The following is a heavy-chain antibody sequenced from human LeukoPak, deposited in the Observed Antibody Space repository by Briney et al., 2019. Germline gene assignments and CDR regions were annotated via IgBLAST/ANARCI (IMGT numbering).Heavy chain of an antibody. D-gene: IGHD3-10*01. Sequence: SETLSLTCTVSGGSISSYYWSWIRQPPGKGLEWIGYIYYSGSTNYNPSLKSRVTISVDTSKNQFSLKLSSVTAADTAVYYCARDAGGLFDYWGQGTLVTVSS. J-gene: IGHJ4*02. CDR3: ARDAGGLFDY. V-gene: IGHV4-59*01. CDR2: IYYSGST. CDR1: GGSISSYY.